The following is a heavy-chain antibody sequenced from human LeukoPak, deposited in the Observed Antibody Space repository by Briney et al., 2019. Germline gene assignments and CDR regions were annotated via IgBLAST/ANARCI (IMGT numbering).Heavy chain of an antibody. CDR3: ARGMFYYGSGSDTGDY. D-gene: IGHD3-10*01. J-gene: IGHJ4*02. Sequence: GSLRLSCAASGFTFSNYWMSWVRQAPGKGLEWVANIKQDGSEKYYVDSVKGRFTISRDNAKNSLYLQMNSLRAEDTAVYYCARGMFYYGSGSDTGDYWGQGTLVTVSS. CDR2: IKQDGSEK. CDR1: GFTFSNYW. V-gene: IGHV3-7*05.